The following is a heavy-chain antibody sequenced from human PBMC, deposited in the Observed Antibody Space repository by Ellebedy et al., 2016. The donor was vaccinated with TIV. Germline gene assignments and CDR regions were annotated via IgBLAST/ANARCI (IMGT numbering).Heavy chain of an antibody. D-gene: IGHD1-26*01. J-gene: IGHJ4*02. CDR2: IIPIFGTA. V-gene: IGHV1-69*13. CDR1: GGTFSSYA. CDR3: ARDLSGSYIFDY. Sequence: SVKVSCXASGGTFSSYAISWVRQAPGQGLEWMGGIIPIFGTANYAQKFQGRVTITADESTSTAYMELSSLRSEDTAVYYCARDLSGSYIFDYWGQGTLVTVSS.